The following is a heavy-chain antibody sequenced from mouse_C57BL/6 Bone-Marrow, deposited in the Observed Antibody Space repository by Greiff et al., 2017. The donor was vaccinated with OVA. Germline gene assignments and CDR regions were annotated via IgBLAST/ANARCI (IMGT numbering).Heavy chain of an antibody. D-gene: IGHD2-1*01. Sequence: EVQLQQSGAELVRPGASVKLSCTASGFNIKDDYMHWVKQRPEQGLEWIGWIDPENGDTEYASKFQGKATITADPSSNTAYLQLSSLTSEDTAVYYCTTTTNWYFDVWGTGTTVTVSS. CDR1: GFNIKDDY. V-gene: IGHV14-4*01. CDR3: TTTTNWYFDV. J-gene: IGHJ1*03. CDR2: IDPENGDT.